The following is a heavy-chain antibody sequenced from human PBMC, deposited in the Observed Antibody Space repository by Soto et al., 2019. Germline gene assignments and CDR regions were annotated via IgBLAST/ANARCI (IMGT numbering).Heavy chain of an antibody. V-gene: IGHV3-23*01. CDR2: ISGSGDST. D-gene: IGHD1-26*01. CDR3: ARRGSGSYYDC. J-gene: IGHJ4*02. Sequence: EVQLLESGGGLVQPGGSLRLSCAASGFTFSSYAMRWVRQAPVKGLEWVSAISGSGDSTSYADSVKGRFTISRDNSKNTLYLQLNSLRAADPAIYYCARRGSGSYYDCWCQGTLVTGSS. CDR1: GFTFSSYA.